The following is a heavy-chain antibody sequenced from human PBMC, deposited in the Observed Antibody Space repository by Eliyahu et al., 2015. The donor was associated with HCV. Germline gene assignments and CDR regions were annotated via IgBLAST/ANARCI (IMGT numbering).Heavy chain of an antibody. V-gene: IGHV3-33*01. CDR1: GFPXXXYG. J-gene: IGHJ4*02. Sequence: QVQLVESGGGVVQPGRSLRLSCXAXGFPXXXYGMHWVRQXPGKGXXWVAVIWYDGSNKYYADSVKGRFTISRDNSKNTLYPQMNSLRAEDTAVYYCARDPRAGDGDYAYFDYWGQGTLVTVSS. D-gene: IGHD4-17*01. CDR2: IWYDGSNK. CDR3: ARDPRAGDGDYAYFDY.